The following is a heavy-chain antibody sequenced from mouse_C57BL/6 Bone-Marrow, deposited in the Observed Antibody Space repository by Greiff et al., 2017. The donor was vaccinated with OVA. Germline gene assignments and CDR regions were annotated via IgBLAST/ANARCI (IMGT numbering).Heavy chain of an antibody. CDR3: ARHDYGSNGRAMDY. CDR1: GYAFSSYW. J-gene: IGHJ4*01. D-gene: IGHD1-1*01. CDR2: IYPGDSDT. Sequence: VQLVESGAELVKPGASVKLSCKASGYAFSSYWMNWVKQRPGKGLEWIGQIYPGDSDTNYNGKFKGKATLTADKSSSTAYMQLSSLTSEDSAVYFCARHDYGSNGRAMDYWGQGTSVTVSS. V-gene: IGHV1-80*01.